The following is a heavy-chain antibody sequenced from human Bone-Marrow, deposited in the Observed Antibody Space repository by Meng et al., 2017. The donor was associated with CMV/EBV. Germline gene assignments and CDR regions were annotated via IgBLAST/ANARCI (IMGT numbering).Heavy chain of an antibody. CDR2: ISAYNGNT. Sequence: ASVKVSCKASGYTFTSYGISWVRQAPGQGLEWMGWISAYNGNTNYAQKLQGRVTMTRDTSISTAYMELSRLRSDDTAVYYCARGRGVGVLYQLHYYGMDVWGQGTTVTVSS. J-gene: IGHJ6*02. D-gene: IGHD6-6*01. CDR3: ARGRGVGVLYQLHYYGMDV. V-gene: IGHV1-18*01. CDR1: GYTFTSYG.